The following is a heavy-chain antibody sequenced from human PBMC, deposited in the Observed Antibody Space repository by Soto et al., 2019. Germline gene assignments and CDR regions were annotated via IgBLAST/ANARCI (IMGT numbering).Heavy chain of an antibody. CDR1: GFTLSNYW. CDR3: VRELGLAY. V-gene: IGHV3-7*03. J-gene: IGHJ4*02. CDR2: INKDGSQK. Sequence: GGSLRLSCAASGFTLSNYWMTWVRQAPGKGLEWVANINKDGSQKNYVDSVKGRFTIARDNGQNSLSLQINSLRVEDTAVYYCVRELGLAYWGQGALVTSPQ. D-gene: IGHD7-27*01.